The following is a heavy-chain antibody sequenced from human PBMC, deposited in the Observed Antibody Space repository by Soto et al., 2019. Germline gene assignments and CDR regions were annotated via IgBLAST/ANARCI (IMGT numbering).Heavy chain of an antibody. CDR2: IYWDDDK. D-gene: IGHD3-10*01. J-gene: IGHJ3*02. Sequence: QITLKESGPTLVKPTQTLTLTCTFSGFSLSTSGVGVGWIRQPPGKALEWLALIYWDDDKRYSPSLKSRLTITKDTSKNQVVLTMTNMDPVDTATYYCAHMYGSGSYYKKAFDIWGQGTMVTVSS. V-gene: IGHV2-5*02. CDR1: GFSLSTSGVG. CDR3: AHMYGSGSYYKKAFDI.